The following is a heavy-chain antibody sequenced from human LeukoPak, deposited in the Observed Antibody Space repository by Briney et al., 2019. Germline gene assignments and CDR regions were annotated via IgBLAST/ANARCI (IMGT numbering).Heavy chain of an antibody. J-gene: IGHJ4*02. D-gene: IGHD6-13*01. CDR1: GFTFSSYA. CDR2: ISYDGSNK. CDR3: AREYSSSWYGGLDY. V-gene: IGHV3-30*04. Sequence: GGSLRLSCAASGFTFSSYAMHWVRQAPGKGLEWVAVISYDGSNKYYADSVKGRFTVSRDNSKNTLYLQMNSLRAEDTAVYYCAREYSSSWYGGLDYWGQGTLVTVSS.